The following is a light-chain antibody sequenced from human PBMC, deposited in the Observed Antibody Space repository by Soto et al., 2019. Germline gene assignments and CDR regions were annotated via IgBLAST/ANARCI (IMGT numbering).Light chain of an antibody. J-gene: IGLJ2*01. V-gene: IGLV1-40*01. Sequence: QSVLTQPPSVSGAPGQRVTISCTGISSNIGAGYDVHWYQQLPGTAPKLLIYGNSNRPSGVPDRFSGSKSGTSASLAITGLQAEDEADYYCQSHVVFGGGTKLTVL. CDR2: GNS. CDR1: SSNIGAGYD. CDR3: QSHVV.